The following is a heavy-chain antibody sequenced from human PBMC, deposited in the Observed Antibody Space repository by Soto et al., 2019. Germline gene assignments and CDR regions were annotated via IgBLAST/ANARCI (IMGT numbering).Heavy chain of an antibody. CDR2: ICSSGSSI. CDR1: GLTFSDCY. D-gene: IGHD3-10*01. CDR3: ARVRFGEWGYAMDV. J-gene: IGHJ6*02. Sequence: QVQLVESGGGLVKPGGSLRLSCAASGLTFSDCYMNWIRQAPGKGLEWVSYICSSGSSINYAGSVKGRFTISRDNAKNSLYLQRNSLRAEDTAMYYCARVRFGEWGYAMDVWGQGTTVTVSS. V-gene: IGHV3-11*01.